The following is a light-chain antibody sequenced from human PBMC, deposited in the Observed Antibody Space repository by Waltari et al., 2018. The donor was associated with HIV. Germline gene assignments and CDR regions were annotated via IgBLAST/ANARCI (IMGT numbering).Light chain of an antibody. J-gene: IGLJ2*01. V-gene: IGLV2-23*02. CDR3: CSKSTIYFGVL. CDR1: SDDIGGTNI. CDR2: YVD. Sequence: QSALTQPASVSGPPGQTITISSTGPSDDIGGTNIFSWYQQHPGKAPRLIIFYVDKRPSGISDRCSGSKSGYTASLTISGLRTEDEADYFCCSKSTIYFGVLFGGGTTLTVL.